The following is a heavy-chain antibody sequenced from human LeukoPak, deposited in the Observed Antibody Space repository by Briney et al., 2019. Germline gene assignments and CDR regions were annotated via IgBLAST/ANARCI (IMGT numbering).Heavy chain of an antibody. D-gene: IGHD5-12*01. J-gene: IGHJ4*02. CDR1: GFTFDDYA. CDR2: ISWNSGSI. Sequence: GRSLRLSCAASGFTFDDYAMHWVRQAPGKGLEWVSGISWNSGSIGYADSVKGRFTISRDNAKNSLYLQMNSLRAEDTTLYYCAKDIVATIRVSCFDYWGQGTLVTVSS. V-gene: IGHV3-9*01. CDR3: AKDIVATIRVSCFDY.